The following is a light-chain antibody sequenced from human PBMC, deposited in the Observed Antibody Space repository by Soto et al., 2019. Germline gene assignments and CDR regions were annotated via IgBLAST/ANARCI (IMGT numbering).Light chain of an antibody. J-gene: IGKJ2*01. CDR1: QSVSTSA. V-gene: IGKV3-20*01. Sequence: EIVLTPSPAPLSLSPGERATLSCMSSQSVSTSALAWYIQKPGQAPRLLIYGASSRATGIPDRFSGGGSGTDFSLSISSLEPEDFAVYFCQLYGSSPMYTVGQGTRLEI. CDR3: QLYGSSPMYT. CDR2: GAS.